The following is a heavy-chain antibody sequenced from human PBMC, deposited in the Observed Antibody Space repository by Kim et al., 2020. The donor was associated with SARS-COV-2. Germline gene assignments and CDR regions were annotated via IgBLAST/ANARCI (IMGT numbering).Heavy chain of an antibody. V-gene: IGHV2-5*02. CDR2: IYWDDDK. CDR3: AHSYPANRALLWFGRKNWFDP. CDR1: GFSLSTSGVG. D-gene: IGHD3-10*01. Sequence: SGPTLVNPTQTLTLTCTFSGFSLSTSGVGVGWIRQPPGKALEWLALIYWDDDKRYSPSLKSRLTITKDTSKNQVVLTMTNMDPVDTATYYCAHSYPANRALLWFGRKNWFDPWGQGTLVTVSS. J-gene: IGHJ5*02.